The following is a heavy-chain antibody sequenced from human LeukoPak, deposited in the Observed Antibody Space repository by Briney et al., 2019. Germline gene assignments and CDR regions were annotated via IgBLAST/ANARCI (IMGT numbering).Heavy chain of an antibody. Sequence: SETLSLTCTVSGGSISSSSYYWGWIRQPPGKGLGWIGSIYYSGYTYYNPSLESRVTISVDTSKNQFSLKLSSVTAADTAVYYCARGKRGYSYVGNWFDPWGQGTLVTVSS. CDR3: ARGKRGYSYVGNWFDP. CDR2: IYYSGYT. D-gene: IGHD5-18*01. J-gene: IGHJ5*02. CDR1: GGSISSSSYY. V-gene: IGHV4-39*07.